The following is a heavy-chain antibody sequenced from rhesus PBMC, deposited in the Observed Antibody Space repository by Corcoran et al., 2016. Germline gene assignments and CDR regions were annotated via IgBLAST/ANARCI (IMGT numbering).Heavy chain of an antibody. J-gene: IGHJ4*01. V-gene: IGHV1-180*01. CDR2: IYPYNDNK. CDR3: TREHSNYHDY. D-gene: IGHD4-23*01. CDR1: GYTFTSYY. Sequence: QVQLVQSGSEIKQPGASVKLSCKASGYTFTSYYMHWVRQAPGQGLEWIGLIYPYNDNKGNAQNIQGRFTITTDTATSTGYMELSSLRSEDTAVYYCTREHSNYHDYWGQGVLVTVSS.